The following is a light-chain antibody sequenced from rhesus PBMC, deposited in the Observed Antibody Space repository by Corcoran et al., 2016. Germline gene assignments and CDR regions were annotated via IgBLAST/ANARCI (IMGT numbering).Light chain of an antibody. CDR3: LRYNSSPWA. CDR2: KAS. CDR1: QDISSW. V-gene: IGKV1-21*01. J-gene: IGKJ1*01. Sequence: DIQMTQSPSSLSVSVGDKVTITCRVSQDISSWSAWNQQKPGKAPNLLIYKASRLQSGVPSRFSGSGSGTDFTLTISNLQPKDFATYYCLRYNSSPWAFGQGTKVEIK.